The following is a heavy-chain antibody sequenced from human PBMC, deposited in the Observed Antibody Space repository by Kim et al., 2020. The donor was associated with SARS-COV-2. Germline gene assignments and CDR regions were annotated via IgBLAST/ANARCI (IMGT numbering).Heavy chain of an antibody. CDR3: ARALYDSSGYGYYYYYYGMDV. D-gene: IGHD3-22*01. J-gene: IGHJ6*02. CDR1: GGSISSYY. Sequence: GSLSLTCTVSGGSISSYYWSWIRQPPGKGLEWIGYIYYSGSTNYNPSLKSRVTISVDTSKNQFSLKLSSVTAADTAVYYCARALYDSSGYGYYYYYYGMDVWGQGTTVTVSS. V-gene: IGHV4-59*13. CDR2: IYYSGST.